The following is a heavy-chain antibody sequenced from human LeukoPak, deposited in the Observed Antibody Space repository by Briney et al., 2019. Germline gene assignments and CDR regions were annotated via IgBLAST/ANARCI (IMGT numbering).Heavy chain of an antibody. Sequence: PGGSLTLSCAASEFTFSSYAMSWVRQAPGKGLEWVSAISGRDGSTYYADSVKGRFTISRDNSKNTMYLQMTSLRAEDTAIYYCAKDLGANRNYWAFDYWGQGALVTVSS. D-gene: IGHD1-7*01. V-gene: IGHV3-23*01. CDR1: EFTFSSYA. CDR3: AKDLGANRNYWAFDY. CDR2: ISGRDGST. J-gene: IGHJ4*02.